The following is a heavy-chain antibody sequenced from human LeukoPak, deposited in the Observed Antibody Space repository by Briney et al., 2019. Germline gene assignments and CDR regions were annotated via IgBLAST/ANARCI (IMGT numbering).Heavy chain of an antibody. CDR3: TRGRVLRGAWSEVDF. CDR2: GYYSGST. CDR1: GGSISSGSYY. V-gene: IGHV4-39*07. D-gene: IGHD3-10*01. J-gene: IGHJ4*02. Sequence: SETLSLTCTVSGGSISSGSYYWGWIRQSPGKGLEWIGSGYYSGSTNYNPSLKSRVTILVDTSKSQVSLNLASVTAADTAVYYCTRGRVLRGAWSEVDFWGQGTPVTVSS.